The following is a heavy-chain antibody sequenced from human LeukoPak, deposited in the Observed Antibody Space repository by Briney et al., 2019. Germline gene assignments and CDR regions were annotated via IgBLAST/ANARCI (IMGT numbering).Heavy chain of an antibody. CDR3: ARQDYYDSSGYKIDP. V-gene: IGHV4-59*08. D-gene: IGHD3-22*01. J-gene: IGHJ5*02. CDR1: GGSISSYY. Sequence: SQTLSLTCTVSGGSISSYYWSWIRQPPGKGLEWIGYIYYSGSTNYNPSLKSRVTISVDTSKNQFSLKLSSVTAADTAVYYCARQDYYDSSGYKIDPWGQGTLVTVSS. CDR2: IYYSGST.